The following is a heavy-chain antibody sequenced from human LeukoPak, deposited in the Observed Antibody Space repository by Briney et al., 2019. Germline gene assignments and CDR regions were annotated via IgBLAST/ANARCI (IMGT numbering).Heavy chain of an antibody. Sequence: PSETLSLTCAVSGYSISSGYYWGWIRQPPGKGLEWIGSIYHSGSTYYNPSLKSRVTISVDTSKNKFSLIVTSVTAADTAVYFCARDGRGYCSGGSCYANNWFDPWGQGTLVTVSS. D-gene: IGHD2-15*01. CDR1: GYSISSGYY. CDR3: ARDGRGYCSGGSCYANNWFDP. J-gene: IGHJ5*02. V-gene: IGHV4-38-2*02. CDR2: IYHSGST.